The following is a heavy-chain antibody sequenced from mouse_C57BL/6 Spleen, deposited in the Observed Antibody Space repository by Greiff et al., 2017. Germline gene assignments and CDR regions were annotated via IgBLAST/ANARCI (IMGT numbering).Heavy chain of an antibody. J-gene: IGHJ3*01. Sequence: QVQLQQSGAELVRPGASVTLSCKASGYTFTDYEMHWVKQTPVHGLEWIGAIDPETGGTAYNQKFKGKAILTADKSSSTAYMELRSLTSEDSAVYYGTRGTLYYGSPGFAYWGQGTLVTVSA. V-gene: IGHV1-15*01. CDR2: IDPETGGT. D-gene: IGHD1-1*01. CDR1: GYTFTDYE. CDR3: TRGTLYYGSPGFAY.